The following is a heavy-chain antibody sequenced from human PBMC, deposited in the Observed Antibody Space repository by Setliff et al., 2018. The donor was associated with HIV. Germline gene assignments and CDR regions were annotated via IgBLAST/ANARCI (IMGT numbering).Heavy chain of an antibody. CDR1: GGSISSSNYY. Sequence: SETLSLTCTVSGGSISSSNYYWAWVRQPPGKGLEWVGSIYYSGDTYYSPSLKGRVTISADTSRNQFSLKLTSVTAADTAIYYCGRLSDTAMASFDSWGQGTLVTVSS. CDR2: IYYSGDT. CDR3: GRLSDTAMASFDS. D-gene: IGHD5-18*01. J-gene: IGHJ4*02. V-gene: IGHV4-39*01.